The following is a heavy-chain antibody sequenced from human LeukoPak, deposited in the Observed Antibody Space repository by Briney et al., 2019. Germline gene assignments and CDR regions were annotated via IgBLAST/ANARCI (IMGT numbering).Heavy chain of an antibody. CDR3: ARSGGNFYSSTWYGN. V-gene: IGHV5-51*01. J-gene: IGHJ1*01. D-gene: IGHD6-13*01. CDR2: IYPGDSDT. Sequence: SPQTSSKGSGYSFTSYWIACVRQMPGKGLEWMGMIYPGDSDTRYSPSFQGQVTISADKSISTAYLQWSSLTASDTAMYYCARSGGNFYSSTWYGNWGQGTLVTVSS. CDR1: GYSFTSYW.